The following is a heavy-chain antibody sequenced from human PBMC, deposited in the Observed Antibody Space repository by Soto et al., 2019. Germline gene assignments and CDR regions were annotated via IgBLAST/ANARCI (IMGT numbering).Heavy chain of an antibody. D-gene: IGHD6-13*01. CDR3: ARNRWMTAAGHEDY. CDR2: VSGTGSSNT. Sequence: GGSLRLSCAASGFTFSIYAMSWVRQAPGKGLEWVSTVSGTGSSNTFYADAVKGRFTISRDNSKDTLYLQMNSLRAEDTAVYFCARNRWMTAAGHEDYRGQGTLVTVSS. J-gene: IGHJ4*02. CDR1: GFTFSIYA. V-gene: IGHV3-23*01.